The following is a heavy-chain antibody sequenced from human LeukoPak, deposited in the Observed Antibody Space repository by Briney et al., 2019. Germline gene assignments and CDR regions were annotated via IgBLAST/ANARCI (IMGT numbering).Heavy chain of an antibody. D-gene: IGHD6-19*01. CDR3: AKSNSGWYVPPSD. V-gene: IGHV3-30*18. Sequence: PGGSLSLSCAVCGFAFSEYGMQWVRQAAGKGVEWVAVISYDGSNPYYPDSVKRRFTISRDNSKHTLYLQMNSLRAEDTAVYYCAKSNSGWYVPPSDWGQGTLVTVSS. J-gene: IGHJ4*02. CDR1: GFAFSEYG. CDR2: ISYDGSNP.